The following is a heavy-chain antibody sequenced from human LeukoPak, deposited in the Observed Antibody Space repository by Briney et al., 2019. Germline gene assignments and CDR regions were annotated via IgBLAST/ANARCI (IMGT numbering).Heavy chain of an antibody. CDR3: VTDIRSGWRNY. CDR2: FDPEDGEA. V-gene: IGHV1-24*01. CDR1: GYSLTEVS. J-gene: IGHJ4*02. D-gene: IGHD6-19*01. Sequence: ASVKVSCKVSGYSLTEVSTHWVRQAPGKGLEWMGGFDPEDGEAIYAQKVRGRLTMTEDTSIDTAFMELRSLKSEDTAIYYCVTDIRSGWRNYWGQGTLITVSS.